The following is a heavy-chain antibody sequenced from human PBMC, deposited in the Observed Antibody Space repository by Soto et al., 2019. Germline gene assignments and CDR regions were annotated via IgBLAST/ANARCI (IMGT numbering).Heavy chain of an antibody. D-gene: IGHD3-10*01. J-gene: IGHJ3*02. CDR3: ASVRGSGSYYKVPIDI. Sequence: QVQLVQSGAEVKKPGASVKVSCKASGYTFTSYYMHWVRQAPGQGLEWMGIINPSGGSTSYAQKFQGRVTMTRDTSTSTVYMELSSLRSEDTAVYYCASVRGSGSYYKVPIDIWGQGTMVTVSS. CDR1: GYTFTSYY. CDR2: INPSGGST. V-gene: IGHV1-46*01.